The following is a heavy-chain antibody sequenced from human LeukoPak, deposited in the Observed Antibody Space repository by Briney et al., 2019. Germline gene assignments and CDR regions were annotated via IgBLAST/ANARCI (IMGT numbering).Heavy chain of an antibody. CDR3: ARDISYYDSSGYYDY. V-gene: IGHV3-30*19. CDR1: GFTFSSYS. D-gene: IGHD3-22*01. CDR2: ISYDGSNK. J-gene: IGHJ4*02. Sequence: GSLRLSCAASGFTFSSYSMHWVRQAPGKGLEWVAVISYDGSNKYYADSVKGRFTISRDNSKNTLYLQMNSLRAEDTAVYYCARDISYYDSSGYYDYWGQGTLVTVSS.